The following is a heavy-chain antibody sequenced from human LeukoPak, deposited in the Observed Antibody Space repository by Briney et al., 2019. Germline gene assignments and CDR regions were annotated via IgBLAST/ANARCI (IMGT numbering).Heavy chain of an antibody. D-gene: IGHD6-6*01. J-gene: IGHJ4*02. Sequence: SETLSLTCAVYGGSFSGYYWSWIRQPPGKGLGWIGEINHSGSTNYNPSLKSRVTISVDTSKNQFSLKLSSVTAADTAVYYCARDPPRGQLALSFDYWGQGTLVTVSS. V-gene: IGHV4-34*01. CDR2: INHSGST. CDR1: GGSFSGYY. CDR3: ARDPPRGQLALSFDY.